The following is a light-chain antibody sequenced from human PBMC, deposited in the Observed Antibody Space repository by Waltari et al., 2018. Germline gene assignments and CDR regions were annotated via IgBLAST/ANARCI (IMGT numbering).Light chain of an antibody. CDR2: LDD. V-gene: IGLV1-47*01. CDR3: AGWDDSLTGVV. J-gene: IGLJ2*01. Sequence: QSVLTQPPSLSGTPGQRVTISCSGSSSHIGTTYAFWYQQFPGRAPKLLIYLDDHRPSGVPDRFSASKSGSSASLTISGLRPEDEADYHCAGWDDSLTGVVFGGGTKLTV. CDR1: SSHIGTTY.